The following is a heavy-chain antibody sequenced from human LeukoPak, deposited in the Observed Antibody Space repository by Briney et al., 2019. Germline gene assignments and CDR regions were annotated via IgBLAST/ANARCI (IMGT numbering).Heavy chain of an antibody. CDR1: GFTFNTYT. CDR3: VKDLGGRYTFDS. J-gene: IGHJ4*02. V-gene: IGHV3-64D*06. Sequence: GGSLRLSCSASGFTFNTYTMHWVRQAPGKGLEYVSSISGSGRSTYYADSLKGRFTISRDNSKNTLYLQISSLRTEDTALYYCVKDLGGRYTFDSWGQGALVTVSS. D-gene: IGHD1-26*01. CDR2: ISGSGRST.